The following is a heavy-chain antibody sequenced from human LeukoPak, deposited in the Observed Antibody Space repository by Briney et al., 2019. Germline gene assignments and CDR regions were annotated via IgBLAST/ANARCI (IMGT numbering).Heavy chain of an antibody. CDR2: IGSGADL. Sequence: GGSVRLSCVGSGFPYGVHGMSWVRQAAGKGPEWVATIGSGADLFYAESVKGRFTISRDDPRNTVWLQMNSLRAEDTALYYCAKDWTPHNRVYDCLDAWGQGTQVTVSS. V-gene: IGHV3-23*01. CDR1: GFPYGVHG. CDR3: AKDWTPHNRVYDCLDA. D-gene: IGHD3-16*01. J-gene: IGHJ5*02.